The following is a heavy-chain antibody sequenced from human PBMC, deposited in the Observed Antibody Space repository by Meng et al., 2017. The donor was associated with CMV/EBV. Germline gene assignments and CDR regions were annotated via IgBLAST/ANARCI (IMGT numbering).Heavy chain of an antibody. CDR3: ARDLGYNGMDV. Sequence: GESLKISCAASGFTVSSHYMSWVRQAPGKGLEWVSVIYSGGSTYYADSVKGRFTISRDNSKNTLYLQMNSLRAEDTAVYYCARDLGYNGMDVWGQGTTVTVSS. D-gene: IGHD2-2*02. J-gene: IGHJ6*02. CDR1: GFTVSSHY. V-gene: IGHV3-53*01. CDR2: IYSGGST.